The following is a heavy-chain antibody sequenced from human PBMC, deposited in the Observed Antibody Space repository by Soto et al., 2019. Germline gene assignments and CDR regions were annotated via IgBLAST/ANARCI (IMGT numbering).Heavy chain of an antibody. D-gene: IGHD5-18*01. CDR3: PRDPYSYGYGGVDY. CDR1: GFTFSSYG. J-gene: IGHJ4*02. Sequence: QVQLVESGGGVVQPGRSLRLSCAASGFTFSSYGMHWVRQAPGKGLEWVAVIWYDGSNKYYADSVKGRFTISRDNSKNTLYLQMNSLRAEDTAVYYCPRDPYSYGYGGVDYWGQGTLVTVSS. CDR2: IWYDGSNK. V-gene: IGHV3-33*01.